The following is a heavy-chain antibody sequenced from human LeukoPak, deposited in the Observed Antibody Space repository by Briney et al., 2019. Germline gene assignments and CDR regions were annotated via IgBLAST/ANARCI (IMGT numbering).Heavy chain of an antibody. CDR2: IYTSGST. CDR1: GGSISSYY. CDR3: ARHPSRIAAAGIEYWYFDL. D-gene: IGHD6-13*01. V-gene: IGHV4-4*07. Sequence: SDTLSLTCTVSGGSISSYYWSWIRQPAGKGLEWIGRIYTSGSTNYNPSLKSRVTMSVDTSKNQFSLKLSSVTAADTAVYYCARHPSRIAAAGIEYWYFDLWGRGTLVTVSS. J-gene: IGHJ2*01.